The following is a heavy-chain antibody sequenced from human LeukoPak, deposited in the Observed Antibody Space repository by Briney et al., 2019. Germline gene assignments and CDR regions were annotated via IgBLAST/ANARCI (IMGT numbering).Heavy chain of an antibody. CDR3: ARSYDFWSGYRGASIPYYFDY. V-gene: IGHV4-59*01. CDR1: GGSFSGYY. D-gene: IGHD3-3*01. Sequence: SETLSLTCAVYGGSFSGYYWSWIRQPPGKGLEWIGYIYYSGSTNYNPSLKSRVTISVDTSKNQFSLKLSSVTAADTAVYYCARSYDFWSGYRGASIPYYFDYWGQGTLVTVSS. J-gene: IGHJ4*02. CDR2: IYYSGST.